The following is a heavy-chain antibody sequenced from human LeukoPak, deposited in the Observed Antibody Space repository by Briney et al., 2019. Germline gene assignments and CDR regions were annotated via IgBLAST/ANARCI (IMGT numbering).Heavy chain of an antibody. CDR3: ARGGDPMVRGDPAEYYMDV. Sequence: PSETLSLTCTVSGGSISSSSDYWGWIRQPPGKGLEWIGGIYYSGSTYYNPSLKSRVTISVDTSKNQFSLKLSSVTAADTAVYYCARGGDPMVRGDPAEYYMDVWGKGTTVTVSS. D-gene: IGHD3-10*01. CDR2: IYYSGST. CDR1: GGSISSSSDY. V-gene: IGHV4-39*07. J-gene: IGHJ6*03.